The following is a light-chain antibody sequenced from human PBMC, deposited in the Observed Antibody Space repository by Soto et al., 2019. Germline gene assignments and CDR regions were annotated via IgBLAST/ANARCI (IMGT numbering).Light chain of an antibody. J-gene: IGKJ5*01. CDR2: GAS. Sequence: EIVMTQSPATLSVAPGERVSLSCRASQSVRSNLAWYQQKPGQAPRLLIYGASTRATGLPARFSGSGSGTGFTFTISSLQPEDFATYYCQQYESLPLTFGQGTRLEIK. CDR3: QQYESLPLT. CDR1: QSVRSN. V-gene: IGKV3-15*01.